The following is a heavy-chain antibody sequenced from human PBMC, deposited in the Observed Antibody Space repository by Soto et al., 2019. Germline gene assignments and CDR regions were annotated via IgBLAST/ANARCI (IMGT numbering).Heavy chain of an antibody. CDR2: ISHDGSKT. CDR3: ARSMKAGKNFDY. V-gene: IGHV3-30-3*01. CDR1: GFTFSSYV. D-gene: IGHD6-13*01. Sequence: SLRLSCAASGFTFSSYVMHWVRQAPGKGLEWVAVISHDGSKTNYADSVKGRFTISRDNSKDTVYLQMNSLRAEDTAVYYCARSMKAGKNFDYWGQGTLVTV. J-gene: IGHJ4*02.